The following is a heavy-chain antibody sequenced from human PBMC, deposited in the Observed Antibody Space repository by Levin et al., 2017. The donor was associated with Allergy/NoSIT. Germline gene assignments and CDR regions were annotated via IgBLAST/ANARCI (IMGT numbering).Heavy chain of an antibody. D-gene: IGHD3-10*01. CDR2: ITPMFNTA. CDR3: ASDEGFGESN. Sequence: KISCKASGGTFSNYIINWERQAPGQGLEWMGGITPMFNTAVYAQKFQGRVTITADDSTSTAYMEMSSLRSDDTAVYYCASDEGFGESNWGQGTLVTVSS. V-gene: IGHV1-69*01. J-gene: IGHJ4*02. CDR1: GGTFSNYI.